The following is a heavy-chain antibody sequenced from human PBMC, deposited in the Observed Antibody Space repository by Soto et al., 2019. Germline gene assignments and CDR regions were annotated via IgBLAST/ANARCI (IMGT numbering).Heavy chain of an antibody. D-gene: IGHD3-22*01. Sequence: QVQLVESGGGVVQPGRSLRLSCAASGFTFSTFPMHWVRQAPGKGLEWVAVISYDGSDKYYADSVKGRFTISRDNSKNTLYLQGNSQRAEDTAVYYCARPPYYYDCSGYYTAHFDSWGQGTLVTVSS. CDR2: ISYDGSDK. CDR3: ARPPYYYDCSGYYTAHFDS. CDR1: GFTFSTFP. V-gene: IGHV3-30*04. J-gene: IGHJ4*02.